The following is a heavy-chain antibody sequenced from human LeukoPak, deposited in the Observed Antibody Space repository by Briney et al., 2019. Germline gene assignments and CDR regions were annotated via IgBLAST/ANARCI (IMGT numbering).Heavy chain of an antibody. CDR3: AKDEQQLAYDY. V-gene: IGHV3-23*01. CDR1: GFTFSDYY. Sequence: GGSLRLSCAASGFTFSDYYMSSIRQAPGKGLEWVSAISGSGGSTYYADSVKGRFTISRDNSKNTLYLQMNSLRAEDTAVYYCAKDEQQLAYDYWGQGTLVTVSS. CDR2: ISGSGGST. J-gene: IGHJ4*02. D-gene: IGHD6-13*01.